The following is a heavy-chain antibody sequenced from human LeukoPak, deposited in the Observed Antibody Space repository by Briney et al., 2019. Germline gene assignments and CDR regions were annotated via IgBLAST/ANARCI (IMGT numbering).Heavy chain of an antibody. CDR3: ARDFPPLRGSYDPPGCEY. V-gene: IGHV3-21*01. CDR2: ISSSSSYI. CDR1: GFTFSSYS. J-gene: IGHJ4*02. D-gene: IGHD1-26*01. Sequence: GGSLRLSCAASGFTFSSYSMNWVRQAPGKGLEWVSSISSSSSYIYYADSVKGRFTISRDNAKNSLYLQMNSLRAEDTAVYYCARDFPPLRGSYDPPGCEYWGQGTLVTVSS.